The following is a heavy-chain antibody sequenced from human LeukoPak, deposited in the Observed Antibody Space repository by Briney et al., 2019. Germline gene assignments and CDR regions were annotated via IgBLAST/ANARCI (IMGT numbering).Heavy chain of an antibody. J-gene: IGHJ6*02. V-gene: IGHV1-18*01. CDR2: ISAYNGNT. CDR1: GYTFTSYG. Sequence: ASVKVSCKASGYTFTSYGISWVRQAPGQGLEWMGWISAYNGNTNYAQKLQGRVTMTTDTSTSTAYMELRSLRSDDTAVYYCERWGSGLAYYYYGMDVWGQGTTVTVSS. D-gene: IGHD6-25*01. CDR3: ERWGSGLAYYYYGMDV.